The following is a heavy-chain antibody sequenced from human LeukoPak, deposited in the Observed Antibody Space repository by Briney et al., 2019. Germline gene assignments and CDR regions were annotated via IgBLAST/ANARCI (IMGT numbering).Heavy chain of an antibody. D-gene: IGHD3-10*01. CDR2: ISSSSSYI. CDR1: GFTFSSYS. V-gene: IGHV3-21*01. Sequence: GESLRLSCAASGFTFSSYSMNWVRQAPGKGLEWVSSISSSSSYIYYADSVKGRFTISRDNAKNSLYLQMNSLRAEDTAVYYCARDETYYYGSGSYYTFDYRGQGTLVTVSS. CDR3: ARDETYYYGSGSYYTFDY. J-gene: IGHJ4*02.